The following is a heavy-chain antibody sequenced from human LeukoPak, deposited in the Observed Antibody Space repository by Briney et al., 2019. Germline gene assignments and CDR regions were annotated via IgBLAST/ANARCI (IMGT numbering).Heavy chain of an antibody. Sequence: ASVKVSCKASGYTFTSYDINWVRQATGQGLEWMGWMNPNSGNTGYAQKFQGRVTMTRNTSISTAYMELSSLRSEDTAVYYCARVTMVRGVIKPYYFDYWGQGTLVTVSS. CDR2: MNPNSGNT. CDR3: ARVTMVRGVIKPYYFDY. V-gene: IGHV1-8*01. CDR1: GYTFTSYD. J-gene: IGHJ4*02. D-gene: IGHD3-10*01.